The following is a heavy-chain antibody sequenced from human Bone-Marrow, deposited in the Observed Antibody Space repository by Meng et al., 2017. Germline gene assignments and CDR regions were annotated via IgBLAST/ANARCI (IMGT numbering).Heavy chain of an antibody. CDR2: INTDGSST. CDR3: ARFTPFDY. J-gene: IGHJ4*02. V-gene: IGHV3-74*01. CDR1: GFTLSSYW. Sequence: EVPLVVPGGALVQPGGSLRLSCTAPGFTLSSYWMHWVRQAPGKGPVWVSRINTDGSSTDYADSVKGRFTISRDNAKNTLYLQMNSLRAEDTAMYYCARFTPFDYWGQGTLVTVSS.